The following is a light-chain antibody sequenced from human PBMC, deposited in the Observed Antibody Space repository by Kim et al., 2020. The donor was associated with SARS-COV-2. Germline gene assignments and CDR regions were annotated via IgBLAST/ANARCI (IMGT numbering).Light chain of an antibody. CDR2: EVT. Sequence: SFTISCTETNSDVGSYNRVSWHQQPPGTAPKLIIYEVTNRPSGVPDRFSGSRSGNTASLTISGLQAEDEADYYCSSYTSTTTSYVFGTGTKVTVL. J-gene: IGLJ1*01. CDR1: NSDVGSYNR. V-gene: IGLV2-18*02. CDR3: SSYTSTTTSYV.